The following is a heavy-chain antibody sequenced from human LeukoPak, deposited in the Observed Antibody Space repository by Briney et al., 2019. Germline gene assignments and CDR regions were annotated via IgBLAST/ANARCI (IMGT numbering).Heavy chain of an antibody. CDR3: ARGRHSYESSDYYYEGDAFDI. CDR1: GYTFTGYY. CDR2: INPSGDST. D-gene: IGHD3-22*01. Sequence: ASVKVSCKASGYTFTGYYMHWVRQAPGQGLEWMGWINPSGDSTSSAQTFQGRVTMTRDMSTSTVYMALSSLRTEDTAVYYCARGRHSYESSDYYYEGDAFDIWGQGTMVTVSS. J-gene: IGHJ3*02. V-gene: IGHV1-46*01.